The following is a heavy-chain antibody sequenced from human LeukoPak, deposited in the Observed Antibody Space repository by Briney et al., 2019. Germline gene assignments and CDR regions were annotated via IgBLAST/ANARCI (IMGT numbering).Heavy chain of an antibody. CDR2: ISGSGDST. CDR1: GFTFRSYG. V-gene: IGHV3-23*01. Sequence: GGTLRLSCAASGFTFRSYGMTWVRQAPGKGLEWVSAISGSGDSTYYAGSVKGRFTISRDNSRNTLYLQMNSLRAGDTAVYYCAKSFRSTSLDYWGQGTLVTVSS. CDR3: AKSFRSTSLDY. J-gene: IGHJ4*02. D-gene: IGHD2-2*01.